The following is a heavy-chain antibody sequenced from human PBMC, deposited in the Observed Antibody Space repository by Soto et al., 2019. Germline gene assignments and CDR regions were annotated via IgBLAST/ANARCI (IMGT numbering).Heavy chain of an antibody. J-gene: IGHJ6*02. CDR2: INAGNGNT. Sequence: ASVKVSCKASGYTFTSYAMHWVRQAPGQRLEWMGWINAGNGNTKYSQKFQGRVTITRDTSASTAYMELSSLRSEDTAVYYCARAYCSSTSCYPSWGMDVWGQGTTVNVSS. CDR3: ARAYCSSTSCYPSWGMDV. V-gene: IGHV1-3*01. D-gene: IGHD2-2*01. CDR1: GYTFTSYA.